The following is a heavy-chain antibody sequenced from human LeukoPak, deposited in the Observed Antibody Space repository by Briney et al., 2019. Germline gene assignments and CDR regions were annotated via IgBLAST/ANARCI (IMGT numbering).Heavy chain of an antibody. D-gene: IGHD3-10*01. Sequence: ASVKVSCKASGYTFTSYYMHWVRQAPGQGLEWMGIINPSGGSTSYAQKFQGRVTMTRDTSTSTVYMELSSLRSEDTAVYYCAREGGVVRGVWRYGMDVWGEGTTVTVSS. CDR1: GYTFTSYY. CDR3: AREGGVVRGVWRYGMDV. V-gene: IGHV1-46*01. CDR2: INPSGGST. J-gene: IGHJ6*04.